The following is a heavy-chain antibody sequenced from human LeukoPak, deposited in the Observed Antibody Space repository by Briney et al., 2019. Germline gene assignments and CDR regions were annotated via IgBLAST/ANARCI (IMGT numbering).Heavy chain of an antibody. CDR3: ATVSTRGSPGYHYFFDS. V-gene: IGHV4-59*01. D-gene: IGHD3-22*01. CDR2: ISNGGST. J-gene: IGHJ4*02. CDR1: GGSRSTTY. Sequence: SETLSLTCTMSGGSRSTTYWSWLRQPPGMGLEWVGYISNGGSTNYNPSLRSRVTISIDTSKNQFSLNLNSVTAADTAIYYCATVSTRGSPGYHYFFDSWGQGTLVTVSS.